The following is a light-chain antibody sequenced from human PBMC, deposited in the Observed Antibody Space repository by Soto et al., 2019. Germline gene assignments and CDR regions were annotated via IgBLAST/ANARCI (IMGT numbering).Light chain of an antibody. V-gene: IGKV1-9*01. J-gene: IGKJ4*01. CDR3: QHLYSYPHT. CDR1: QGIRSY. Sequence: IQLTQSPSSLSASVGDSVTIACRASQGIRSYLAWYQQKPGKAPKLLIYAASTLQSGVPSRFSGSGSGTDSTLTISSLQPEDFATYFCQHLYSYPHTFGGGTKVEIK. CDR2: AAS.